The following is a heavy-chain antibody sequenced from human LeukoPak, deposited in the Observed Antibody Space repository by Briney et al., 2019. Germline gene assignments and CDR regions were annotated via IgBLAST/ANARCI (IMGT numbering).Heavy chain of an antibody. Sequence: GESLQISCKGSGYSFTSYWIGWVRQMPGKGLEWMGIIYPGDSDTRYSPSFQGQVTISADKSISTAYLQWSSLKASDTAMYYCARLPYDSNIVGAFDIWGQGTMVTVSS. CDR3: ARLPYDSNIVGAFDI. D-gene: IGHD3-22*01. J-gene: IGHJ3*02. CDR2: IYPGDSDT. CDR1: GYSFTSYW. V-gene: IGHV5-51*01.